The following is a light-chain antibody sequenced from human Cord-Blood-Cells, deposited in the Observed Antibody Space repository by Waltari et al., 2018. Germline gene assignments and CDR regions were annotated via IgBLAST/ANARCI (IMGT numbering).Light chain of an antibody. V-gene: IGLV2-23*01. CDR1: SSDAGGYNL. Sequence: QSALTQPASVSGSPGQSITIPCTGTSSDAGGYNLVSWYQQHPGKAPKLRIYEGSKRPSGVSNRFSGSKSGNTASLTISGLQAEDEADYYCCSYAGSSTWVFGGGTKLTVL. CDR2: EGS. J-gene: IGLJ3*02. CDR3: CSYAGSSTWV.